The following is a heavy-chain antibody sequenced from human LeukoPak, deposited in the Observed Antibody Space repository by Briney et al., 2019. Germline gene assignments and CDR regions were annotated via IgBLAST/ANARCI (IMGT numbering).Heavy chain of an antibody. V-gene: IGHV1-46*01. CDR3: ARDYYYDSSGYYSFGD. J-gene: IGHJ4*02. CDR2: INPSGGST. D-gene: IGHD3-22*01. CDR1: GYTFTSYY. Sequence: ASVKVSCKASGYTFTSYYMHWVRQAPGQGLEWMGIINPSGGSTSYAQKFQGRVTMTRDTSTSTVYMELSSLRSEDTAVYYCARDYYYDSSGYYSFGDWGPGTLVTVSS.